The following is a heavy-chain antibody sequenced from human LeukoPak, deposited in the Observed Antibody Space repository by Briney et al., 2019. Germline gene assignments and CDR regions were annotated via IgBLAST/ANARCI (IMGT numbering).Heavy chain of an antibody. V-gene: IGHV3-49*04. CDR3: TRGSGRFEF. D-gene: IGHD2-15*01. CDR1: GFSFGDFP. Sequence: PGGSLRPSCAGSGFSFGDFPMTWVRQAPGKGLEWVGYIRAKAYGGTTEYAASVKGRLTISRDDSKRIAYLQMNSLQTEDTGIYYCTRGSGRFEFWGQGALVTVS. J-gene: IGHJ4*02. CDR2: IRAKAYGGTT.